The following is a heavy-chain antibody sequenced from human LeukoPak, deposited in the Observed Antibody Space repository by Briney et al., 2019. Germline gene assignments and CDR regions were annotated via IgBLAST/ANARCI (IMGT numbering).Heavy chain of an antibody. V-gene: IGHV3-21*01. Sequence: GASVKVSCKASGGTFSSYSMNWVRQAPGKGLEWVSSISSSSSYIYYADSVKGRFTISRDNAKNSLYLQMNSLRAEDTAVYYCARFKGSSVVAATEVWSWFDPWGQGTLVTVSS. CDR1: GGTFSSYS. D-gene: IGHD2-15*01. CDR2: ISSSSSYI. CDR3: ARFKGSSVVAATEVWSWFDP. J-gene: IGHJ5*02.